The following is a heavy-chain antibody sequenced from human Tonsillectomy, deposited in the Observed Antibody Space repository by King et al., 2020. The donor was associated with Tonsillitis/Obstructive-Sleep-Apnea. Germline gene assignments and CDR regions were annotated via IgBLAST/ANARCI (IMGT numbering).Heavy chain of an antibody. Sequence: QLVQSGAEVKKPGESLKISCKGSGYTFTNYWIGWVRQMPGRGLEWMGIIYPGDSDTRYSPSFQGQVTISADKSISTAYLQWSSLKASDTAMCYCARHKYDLWSGYYDAFDIGGQGTVVTVSS. CDR3: ARHKYDLWSGYYDAFDI. D-gene: IGHD3-3*01. CDR2: IYPGDSDT. V-gene: IGHV5-51*01. CDR1: GYTFTNYW. J-gene: IGHJ3*02.